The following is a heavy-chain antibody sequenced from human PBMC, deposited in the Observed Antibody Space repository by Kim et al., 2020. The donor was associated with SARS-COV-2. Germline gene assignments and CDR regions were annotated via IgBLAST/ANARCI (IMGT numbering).Heavy chain of an antibody. CDR2: INLYNGNI. CDR1: GYTFNRYG. V-gene: IGHV1-18*01. J-gene: IGHJ4*02. CDR3: AREVPYYFDY. Sequence: ASVKVSCKASGYTFNRYGIVWVRHAPGQGLEWMGWINLYNGNITYAQKFQGRVTISADMSTSTAYMDLRRLRSDDTAVYYCAREVPYYFDYWGQGSLVTVSS.